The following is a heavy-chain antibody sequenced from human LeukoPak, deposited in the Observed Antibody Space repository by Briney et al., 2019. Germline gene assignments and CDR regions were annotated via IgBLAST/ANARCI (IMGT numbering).Heavy chain of an antibody. CDR2: MSDSGDIT. J-gene: IGHJ6*02. V-gene: IGHV3-23*01. Sequence: GGSLRLSCAASGFTFSNAWMSWVRQAPGKGLEWVSSMSDSGDITDYADAVKGRFIISRDNSKNTLYLQMNCLQAEDTAVYYCAKVYGSYTSAMDVWGQGTTVIVSS. CDR3: AKVYGSYTSAMDV. D-gene: IGHD3-10*01. CDR1: GFTFSNAW.